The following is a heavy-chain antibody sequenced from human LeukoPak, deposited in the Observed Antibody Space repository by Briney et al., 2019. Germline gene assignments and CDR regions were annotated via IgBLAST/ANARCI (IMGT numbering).Heavy chain of an antibody. CDR1: GGSISSGGYY. V-gene: IGHV4-31*03. Sequence: SETLSLTCTVSGGSISSGGYYWSWIRQHPGKGLEWIGYIYYSGSTYYNPSLKSRVTISVDTSKNQFSLMLSSVTAADTAVYYCARVWYCSGGSCRYGMDVWGQGTTVTVSS. CDR3: ARVWYCSGGSCRYGMDV. CDR2: IYYSGST. J-gene: IGHJ6*02. D-gene: IGHD2-15*01.